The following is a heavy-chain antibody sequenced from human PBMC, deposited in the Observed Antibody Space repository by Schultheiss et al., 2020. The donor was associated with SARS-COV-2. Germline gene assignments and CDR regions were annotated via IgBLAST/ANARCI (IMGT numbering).Heavy chain of an antibody. V-gene: IGHV3-21*01. Sequence: GGSLRLSCAASGFTFSNYAMSWVRQAPGKGLEWVSSISSSSTYIHYADSVKGRFTISRDNAKNSLYLQMNSLRAEDTAVYYCARAGTTFPRAEYYYYGMDVWGQGTTVTVSS. J-gene: IGHJ6*02. D-gene: IGHD1-7*01. CDR2: ISSSSTYI. CDR1: GFTFSNYA. CDR3: ARAGTTFPRAEYYYYGMDV.